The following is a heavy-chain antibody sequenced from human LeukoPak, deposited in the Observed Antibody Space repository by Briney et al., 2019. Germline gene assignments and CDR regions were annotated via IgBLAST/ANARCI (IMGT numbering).Heavy chain of an antibody. CDR3: ARATAKVGLSFDY. CDR1: GGSVSSGSYH. CDR2: IYYSGST. D-gene: IGHD2-21*02. V-gene: IGHV4-61*01. Sequence: PSETLSLTCTVSGGSVSSGSYHWSWIRQPPGKGLEWIGYIYYSGSTNYNPSLKSRVTISVDTSKNQFSLKLSSVTAADTAVYYCARATAKVGLSFDYWGQGTLVTVSS. J-gene: IGHJ4*02.